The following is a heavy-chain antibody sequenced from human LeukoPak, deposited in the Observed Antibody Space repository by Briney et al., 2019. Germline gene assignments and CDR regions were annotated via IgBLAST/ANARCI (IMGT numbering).Heavy chain of an antibody. Sequence: ASVKVSCKVSGYTLTELSTHWVRQAPGKGLEWMGGFDPEDGGIVYAQNFQGRVTMTEDTSTDTAYMELSSLRSEDTAIYYCATANRFTRDSSGYYPDPWGQGTLVTVSS. V-gene: IGHV1-24*01. CDR3: ATANRFTRDSSGYYPDP. CDR2: FDPEDGGI. D-gene: IGHD3-22*01. CDR1: GYTLTELS. J-gene: IGHJ5*02.